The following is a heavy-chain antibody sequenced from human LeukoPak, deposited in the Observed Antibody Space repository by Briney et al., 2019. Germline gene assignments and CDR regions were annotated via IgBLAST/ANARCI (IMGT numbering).Heavy chain of an antibody. J-gene: IGHJ6*02. D-gene: IGHD6-19*01. CDR1: GFTFTSSA. CDR3: ARGPAPYSSGWYDPLSYYYYYGMDV. Sequence: ASVKVSCKASGFTFTSSAMQWVRQARGQRLEWIGWIVVGSGNTNYAQKFQGRVTITADKSTSTAYMELSSLRSEDTAVYYCARGPAPYSSGWYDPLSYYYYYGMDVWGQGTTVTVSS. CDR2: IVVGSGNT. V-gene: IGHV1-58*02.